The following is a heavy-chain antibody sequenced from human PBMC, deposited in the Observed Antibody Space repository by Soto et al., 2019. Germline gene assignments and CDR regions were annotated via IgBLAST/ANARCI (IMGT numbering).Heavy chain of an antibody. CDR2: INSDADGR. CDR1: GFTFSSSW. V-gene: IGHV3-74*01. CDR3: SRDLHCSSTSCYENYYYGMDV. D-gene: IGHD2-2*01. J-gene: IGHJ6*02. Sequence: GGSLRLSCAASGFTFSSSWMHWVRQAPGKGLVWVSRINSDADGRSYADSVKGRCSISRDNAKNTLYLQMNSLRAEDTAVYYCSRDLHCSSTSCYENYYYGMDVWGQGTTVTVSS.